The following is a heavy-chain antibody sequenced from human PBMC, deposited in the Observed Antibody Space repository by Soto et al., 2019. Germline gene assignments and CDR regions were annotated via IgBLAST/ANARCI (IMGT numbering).Heavy chain of an antibody. CDR2: IKSKTDGGTT. Sequence: EVQLVESGGGLVKPGGSLRLSCAASGFTFSNAWMSWVRQAPGKGLEWVGRIKSKTDGGTTEYAAPVKGRFTISRDDSKNTLYLQMNSLKTEDTAVYYCTPYPPMTTYGPWGQGTLVTVSS. V-gene: IGHV3-15*01. J-gene: IGHJ5*02. D-gene: IGHD4-4*01. CDR1: GFTFSNAW. CDR3: TPYPPMTTYGP.